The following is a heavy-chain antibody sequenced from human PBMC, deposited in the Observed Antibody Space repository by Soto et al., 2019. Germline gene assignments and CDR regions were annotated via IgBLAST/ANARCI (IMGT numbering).Heavy chain of an antibody. Sequence: QVQLQESGPGLVKPSQTLSLTCTVSGGSISSGGYYWSWIRQHPGKGLEWIGYIYYSGSTYYNPSLMSRVTISVDTSKSQFSLKLSSVTAADTAVYYCPRETIWFGELEQDYRGQGTLVTVSS. CDR2: IYYSGST. J-gene: IGHJ4*02. CDR3: PRETIWFGELEQDY. V-gene: IGHV4-31*03. CDR1: GGSISSGGYY. D-gene: IGHD3-10*01.